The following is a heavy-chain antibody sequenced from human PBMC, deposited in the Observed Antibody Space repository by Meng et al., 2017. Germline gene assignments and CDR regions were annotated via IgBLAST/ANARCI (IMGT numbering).Heavy chain of an antibody. CDR3: AQLEPFDY. D-gene: IGHD2-2*01. Sequence: GSLRLSCAVSGGSISSSNWWSWVRQPPGKGLEWIGEIYHSGSTNYNPSIKSRVTISEDKSKNQFTLKMSSVTAANTAVYYSAQLEPFDYWGQGTLVTVSS. V-gene: IGHV4-4*02. CDR1: GGSISSSNW. CDR2: IYHSGST. J-gene: IGHJ4*02.